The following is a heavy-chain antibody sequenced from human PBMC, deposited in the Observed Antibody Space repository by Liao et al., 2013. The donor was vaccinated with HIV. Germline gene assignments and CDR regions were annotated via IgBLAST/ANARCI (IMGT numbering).Heavy chain of an antibody. CDR2: INHSGGT. J-gene: IGHJ6*03. CDR3: TRGPRYSRGWDGDYYYYYLDV. Sequence: QLQESGPGLVKPSETLSLTCAVYGGSFRDYYWSWIRQSPGKGLEWIGEINHSGGTNYNPSLKSRVTISVDRSKNQFSLMLSSVTAADTAVYYCTRGPRYSRGWDGDYYYYYLDVWGKGTTVTVSS. D-gene: IGHD6-19*01. V-gene: IGHV4-34*01. CDR1: GGSFRDYY.